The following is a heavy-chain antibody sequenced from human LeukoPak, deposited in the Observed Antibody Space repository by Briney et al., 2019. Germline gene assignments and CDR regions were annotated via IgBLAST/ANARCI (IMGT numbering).Heavy chain of an antibody. CDR2: INHSGST. D-gene: IGHD1-7*01. CDR1: GGSFSGYY. V-gene: IGHV4-34*01. CDR3: ARIRYYSNYAADY. J-gene: IGHJ4*02. Sequence: SETLSLTCAVYGGSFSGYYWSWIRQPPGKGLEWIGEINHSGSTNYNPSLKSRVTISVDTSKNQFSLKLSSVTAADTAVYYCARIRYYSNYAADYWGQGTLVTVSS.